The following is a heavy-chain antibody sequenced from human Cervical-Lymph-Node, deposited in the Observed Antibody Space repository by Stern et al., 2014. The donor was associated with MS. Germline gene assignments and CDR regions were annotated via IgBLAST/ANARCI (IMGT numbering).Heavy chain of an antibody. Sequence: QVQLVQSGAEVKKPGASVKVSCKASGYSFTAYFIHWVRQAPGQGLEWMGWISTDNGGANYAQRFQGRVTMTRDTSISTTYMELSRLRSDDTAVYYCARDRGSHSDYWGQGTLVTVSS. D-gene: IGHD1-26*01. CDR2: ISTDNGGA. CDR3: ARDRGSHSDY. J-gene: IGHJ4*02. V-gene: IGHV1-2*02. CDR1: GYSFTAYF.